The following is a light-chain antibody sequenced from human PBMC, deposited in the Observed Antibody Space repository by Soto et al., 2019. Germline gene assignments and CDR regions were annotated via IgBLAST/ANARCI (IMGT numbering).Light chain of an antibody. J-gene: IGLJ2*01. V-gene: IGLV4-69*01. Sequence: QLVLTQSPSASASLGASVKLTCTLSSGHSNYAIAWHQQQSEKGPRYLMKLNSDGSHSKGDGIPDRFSGSSSGAERYLTISSLQSEDDANYYCQTWSSGIVVFGGGTKLTVL. CDR3: QTWSSGIVV. CDR2: LNSDGSH. CDR1: SGHSNYA.